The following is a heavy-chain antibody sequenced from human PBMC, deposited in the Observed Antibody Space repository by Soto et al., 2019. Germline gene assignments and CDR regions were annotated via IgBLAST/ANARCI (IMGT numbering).Heavy chain of an antibody. V-gene: IGHV1-58*01. J-gene: IGHJ4*02. CDR2: IVVGSGNT. D-gene: IGHD6-13*01. CDR3: AADIRFVSSWYDDH. CDR1: GFTFTSSA. Sequence: SVKVSCKASGFTFTSSAVQWVRQARGQRLEWIGWIVVGSGNTNYAQKFQERVTITRDMSTSTAYMELSSLRSEDTAVYYCAADIRFVSSWYDDHWGQGTLVTVSS.